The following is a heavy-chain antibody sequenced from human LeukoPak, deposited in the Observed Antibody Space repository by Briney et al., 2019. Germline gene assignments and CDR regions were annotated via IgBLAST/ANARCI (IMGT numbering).Heavy chain of an antibody. V-gene: IGHV4-34*01. J-gene: IGHJ4*02. CDR3: ARDYYDSSGYLPFDY. Sequence: SETLSLTCTVSGGSISSYYWSWIRQPPGKGLEWIGEINHSGSTNYNPSLKSRVTISVDTSKNQFSLKLSSVTAADTAVYYCARDYYDSSGYLPFDYWGQGTLVTVSS. CDR2: INHSGST. D-gene: IGHD3-22*01. CDR1: GGSISSYY.